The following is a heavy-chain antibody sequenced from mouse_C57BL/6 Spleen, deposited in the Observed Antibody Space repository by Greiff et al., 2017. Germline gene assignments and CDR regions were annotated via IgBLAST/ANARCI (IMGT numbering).Heavy chain of an antibody. V-gene: IGHV1-74*01. CDR1: GYTFTSYW. Sequence: QVQLKQPGAELVKPGASVKVSCKASGYTFTSYWMHWVKQRPGQGLEWIGRIHPSDSDTNYNQKFKGKATLTVDKSSSTAYMQLSSLTSEDSAVYYCAIRYGNLYYAMDYWGQGTSVTVSS. J-gene: IGHJ4*01. D-gene: IGHD2-1*01. CDR2: IHPSDSDT. CDR3: AIRYGNLYYAMDY.